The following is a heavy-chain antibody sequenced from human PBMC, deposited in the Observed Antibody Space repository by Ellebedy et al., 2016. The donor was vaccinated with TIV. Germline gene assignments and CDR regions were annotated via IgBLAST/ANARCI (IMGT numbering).Heavy chain of an antibody. CDR3: ARGLARDY. CDR1: GDSFSGYY. CDR2: ITHSGST. V-gene: IGHV4-34*01. Sequence: ESLKISCAVYGDSFSGYYWSWIRQPPGKGLEWIGEITHSGSTNYNPSLKSRVTISVDTSKNQFSLNLSSVTAADTAVYYCARGLARDYWGQGTLLTVSS. J-gene: IGHJ4*02.